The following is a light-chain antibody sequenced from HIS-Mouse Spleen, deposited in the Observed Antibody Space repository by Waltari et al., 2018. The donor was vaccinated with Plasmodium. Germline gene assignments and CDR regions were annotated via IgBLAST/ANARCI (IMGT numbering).Light chain of an antibody. CDR2: GAS. V-gene: IGKV3-15*01. Sequence: EIVMTQSPATLSVSPGERATLSCRASQSVSSNLAWYQQKPGQAPRILIYGASTRATGSPARFSGSGSGTEFTLTISSLQSEDFAVYYCQQYNNWSFTFGPGTKVDIK. CDR3: QQYNNWSFT. J-gene: IGKJ3*01. CDR1: QSVSSN.